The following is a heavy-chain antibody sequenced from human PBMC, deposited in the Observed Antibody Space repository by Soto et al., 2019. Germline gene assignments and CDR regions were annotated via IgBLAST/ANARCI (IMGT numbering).Heavy chain of an antibody. J-gene: IGHJ4*02. V-gene: IGHV1-46*01. CDR2: INPSDGTS. Sequence: ASVKVSCKASGYSLTGYYIHWVRQAPGQGLEWMGRINPSDGTSAYTQQFQGRFFMTRDTSTSTVFMELNSLKSQDTALYYCEREGSGSYLVLWGQGTLVTVSS. D-gene: IGHD3-22*01. CDR1: GYSLTGYY. CDR3: EREGSGSYLVL.